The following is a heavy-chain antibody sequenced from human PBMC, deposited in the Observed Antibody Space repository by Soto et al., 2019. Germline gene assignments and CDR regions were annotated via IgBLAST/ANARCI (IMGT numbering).Heavy chain of an antibody. CDR1: GGTFGSYA. V-gene: IGHV1-69*01. CDR3: ARSQGSSTSFDIYYYSYYGMDV. CDR2: IIPIPGTA. Sequence: QVQLVQSGAEVKKPGSSVKVSCKASGGTFGSYAISWVRQAPGQGLEWMGGIIPIPGTANYAQKFQGRVTIAADESTSTAYMELSSLRSEETAVYYCARSQGSSTSFDIYYYSYYGMDVWGQGTTVTVSS. J-gene: IGHJ6*02. D-gene: IGHD2-2*01.